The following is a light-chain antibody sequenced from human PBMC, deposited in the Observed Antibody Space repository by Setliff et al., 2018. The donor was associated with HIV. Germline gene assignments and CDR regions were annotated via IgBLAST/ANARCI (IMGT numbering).Light chain of an antibody. J-gene: IGLJ3*02. CDR1: SADVGGYNY. V-gene: IGLV2-14*03. CDR3: SSYTTTSTPWV. Sequence: QSVLTQPASVSGSPGQSITISCTGTSADVGGYNYVSWYQQHPGKAPKPIIYDVSDRPSGVSNRFSGSKSGNTASLSISGLQAEDEADYYCSSYTTTSTPWVFGGGTKVTVL. CDR2: DVS.